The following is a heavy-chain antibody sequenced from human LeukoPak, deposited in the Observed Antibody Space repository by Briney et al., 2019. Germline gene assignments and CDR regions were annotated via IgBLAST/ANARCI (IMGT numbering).Heavy chain of an antibody. J-gene: IGHJ6*02. D-gene: IGHD6-13*01. Sequence: ASVKVSCKASGYIFTDYYIHWVRQAPGQGLEWMGWLNPNTGVTKYAEKFQGRVTMTRETSITTAYMEVTRLRSDDTAVYYCARRQGAADGYGIDVWGLGTTVTVSS. CDR2: LNPNTGVT. CDR3: ARRQGAADGYGIDV. V-gene: IGHV1-2*02. CDR1: GYIFTDYY.